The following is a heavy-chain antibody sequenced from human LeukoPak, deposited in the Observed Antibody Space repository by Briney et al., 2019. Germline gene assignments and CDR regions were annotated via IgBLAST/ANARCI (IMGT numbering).Heavy chain of an antibody. Sequence: SETLSLTCTVSGGSVSRSPYYWGWIRQPPGKGLEWIGNIYYSGSTYYNPSLKSRVTISVDTSKNQFSLKLSSVTAADTAVYYCARWGYGSSDYWGQGTLVTVSS. V-gene: IGHV4-39*07. CDR1: GGSVSRSPYY. J-gene: IGHJ4*02. CDR3: ARWGYGSSDY. CDR2: IYYSGST. D-gene: IGHD2-15*01.